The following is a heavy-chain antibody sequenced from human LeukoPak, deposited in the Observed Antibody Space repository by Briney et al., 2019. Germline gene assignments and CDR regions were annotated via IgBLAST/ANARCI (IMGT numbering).Heavy chain of an antibody. V-gene: IGHV1-2*02. Sequence: ASVEVSCKASGYTFSGYYIHWVRQAPGQGLEWMGWINPKSGGTNYAQKFQGRVTMTRDTSSSTAYMELSSLTSDDTAVYYCARSYCGGGSCGAFDIWGQGTMVTVSS. J-gene: IGHJ3*02. CDR3: ARSYCGGGSCGAFDI. CDR2: INPKSGGT. CDR1: GYTFSGYY. D-gene: IGHD2-15*01.